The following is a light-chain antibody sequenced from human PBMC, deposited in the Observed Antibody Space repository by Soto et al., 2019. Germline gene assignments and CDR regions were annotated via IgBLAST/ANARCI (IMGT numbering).Light chain of an antibody. CDR1: QSITSH. CDR2: AAS. Sequence: DIQMTQSPSSLSASLGDRVTITCRASQSITSHLNWYQQKPGKAPNLLIYAASSLQSGVPSRFSGSGSGTEFTLTISSLQPDDFATYYCQQYNSYSSTFGQGTKVDIK. V-gene: IGKV1-39*01. J-gene: IGKJ1*01. CDR3: QQYNSYSST.